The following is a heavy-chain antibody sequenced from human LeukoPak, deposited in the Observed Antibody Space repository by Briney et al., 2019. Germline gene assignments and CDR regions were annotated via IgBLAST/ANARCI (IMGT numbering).Heavy chain of an antibody. V-gene: IGHV3-53*01. CDR1: GFTVSSNY. D-gene: IGHD3-10*01. J-gene: IGHJ3*02. CDR3: ARGESSGHDAFDI. Sequence: PGGSLRLSCAASGFTVSSNYMSWVRQAPGKGLEWVSVIYSVGSTYYADSVKGRFTISRDNSTNTLYLQMNTLRAEDTAVYYCARGESSGHDAFDIWGQGTMVTVSS. CDR2: IYSVGST.